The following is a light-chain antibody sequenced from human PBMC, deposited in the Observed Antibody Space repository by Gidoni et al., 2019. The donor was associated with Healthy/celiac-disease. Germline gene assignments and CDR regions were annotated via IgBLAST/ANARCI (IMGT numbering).Light chain of an antibody. J-gene: IGKJ1*01. CDR2: WAS. Sequence: DIVMTQSPDSLSVSMGERATINCKSSQSVLYSSNNKNYFAWYQQKPGQPPKLLIYWASTRESGVPDRFSGSGSGTDFTLTISSLQAEDLAVYYCQQYYSTPETFGQGTKVEIK. V-gene: IGKV4-1*01. CDR1: QSVLYSSNNKNY. CDR3: QQYYSTPET.